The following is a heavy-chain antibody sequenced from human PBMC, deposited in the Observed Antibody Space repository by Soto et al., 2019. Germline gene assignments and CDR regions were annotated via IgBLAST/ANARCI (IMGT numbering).Heavy chain of an antibody. D-gene: IGHD3-10*01. CDR3: ARVRGSGSYAAYYFDS. J-gene: IGHJ4*01. CDR1: GGSISNGGYY. Sequence: TLSLTCTVSGGSISNGGYYWNWVRQHPGKGLEWIGYIHYSGSTWYNPSLESRVTISVDTSKDQFSLKLRSVTAADTAVYYCARVRGSGSYAAYYFDSWGQGTLVTVSS. V-gene: IGHV4-31*03. CDR2: IHYSGST.